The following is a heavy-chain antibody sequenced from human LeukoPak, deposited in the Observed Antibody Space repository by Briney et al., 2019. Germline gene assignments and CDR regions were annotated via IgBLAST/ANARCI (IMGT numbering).Heavy chain of an antibody. V-gene: IGHV1-2*06. CDR2: INPNSGAT. CDR3: ARDGSHWSSFHY. J-gene: IGHJ4*02. CDR1: GYSFNAFD. Sequence: ASVKVSCKASGYSFNAFDIHWVRQAPGQGLEWVGRINPNSGATDYAQKFRAGVTLTRDTTTNTVYMELSSLRSDDTAVYCRARDGSHWSSFHYWGQGTLVIVSS. D-gene: IGHD6-19*01.